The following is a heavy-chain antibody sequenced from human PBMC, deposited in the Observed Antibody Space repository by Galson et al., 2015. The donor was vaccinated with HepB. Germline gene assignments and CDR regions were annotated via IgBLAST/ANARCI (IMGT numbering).Heavy chain of an antibody. Sequence: SVKVSCKASGFTFTSSAVQWVRQARGQRLEWIGWIVVGSGNTNYAQQFQERVTFTRDMSTSTAYMELSSLRSEDTAVYYCAARSREWELLRPDYWGQGTLVTVSS. V-gene: IGHV1-58*01. CDR2: IVVGSGNT. CDR3: AARSREWELLRPDY. D-gene: IGHD1-26*01. CDR1: GFTFTSSA. J-gene: IGHJ4*02.